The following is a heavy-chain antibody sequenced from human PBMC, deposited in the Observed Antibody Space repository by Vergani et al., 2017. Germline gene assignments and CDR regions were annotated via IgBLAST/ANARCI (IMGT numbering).Heavy chain of an antibody. CDR2: IDHTVRP. CDR3: ARVNTETNGHLYYYYYMDV. D-gene: IGHD4-11*01. Sequence: QVQLQQWGGGLLKPSETLSLTCVVNGGSFTSYHWTWIRQSPGEGLEWVGDIDHTVRPDYNPSLKSRLTMSVDKSRNQFSLTLNSLTATDTAIYFCARVNTETNGHLYYYYYMDVWGQGTAVTVS. CDR1: GGSFTSYH. J-gene: IGHJ6*03. V-gene: IGHV4-34*01.